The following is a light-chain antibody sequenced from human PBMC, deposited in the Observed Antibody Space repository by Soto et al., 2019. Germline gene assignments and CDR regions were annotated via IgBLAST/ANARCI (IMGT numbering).Light chain of an antibody. Sequence: QSVLTQPASVSGSPGQSITLSCTGSSSDVGGYNYVSWYQQHPGKAPKLMIYDVSNRPSGVSNRFSGSKSGNTASLTISGFQAEDEADYYCNSYTSSATFVFGTGTKVTVL. CDR3: NSYTSSATFV. CDR1: SSDVGGYNY. CDR2: DVS. J-gene: IGLJ1*01. V-gene: IGLV2-14*01.